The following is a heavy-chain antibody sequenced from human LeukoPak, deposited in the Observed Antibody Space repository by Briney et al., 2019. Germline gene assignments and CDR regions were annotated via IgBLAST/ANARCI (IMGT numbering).Heavy chain of an antibody. CDR3: AREWSPYDSSGYYVY. J-gene: IGHJ4*02. Sequence: SETLSLTCAVSGGSISSGGYSWSWIRQPPGKGLEWIGYIYYSGSTYYNPSLKSRVTISVDTSKNQFSLKLSSVTAADTAVYYCAREWSPYDSSGYYVYWGQGTLVTVSS. V-gene: IGHV4-30-4*07. CDR1: GGSISSGGYS. CDR2: IYYSGST. D-gene: IGHD3-22*01.